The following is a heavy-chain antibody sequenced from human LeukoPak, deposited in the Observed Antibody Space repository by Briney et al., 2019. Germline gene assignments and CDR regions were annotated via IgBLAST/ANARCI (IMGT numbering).Heavy chain of an antibody. CDR3: AKFGNYPVHVSYSYYYLDV. Sequence: SETLSLTCTVSGGSISDHYWSWIRLPPGKGLEYIGPIHYSGSTDSCPSLKSRVTMSVDTSKNQFSLRLSYVTGADTAMYYCAKFGNYPVHVSYSYYYLDVWGKGTTVTVSS. V-gene: IGHV4-59*11. CDR2: IHYSGST. CDR1: GGSISDHY. D-gene: IGHD1-7*01. J-gene: IGHJ6*03.